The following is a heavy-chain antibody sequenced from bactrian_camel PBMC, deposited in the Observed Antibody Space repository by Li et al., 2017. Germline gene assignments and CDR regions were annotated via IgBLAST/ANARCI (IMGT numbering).Heavy chain of an antibody. CDR2: FEPTGTT. V-gene: IGHV3S26*01. Sequence: QLVESGGGSVQAGGSLRLSCAASGYTFSYCCMAWFRQAPGKGLEGVAGFEPTGTTGYADSVKGRFTISKDNAGNTLYLQMNDLKPEDTAVYYCAADVSGLYRGGSWEKVAYNYWGQGTQVTVS. J-gene: IGHJ4*01. CDR3: AADVSGLYRGGSWEKVAYNY. CDR1: GYTFSYCC. D-gene: IGHD1*01.